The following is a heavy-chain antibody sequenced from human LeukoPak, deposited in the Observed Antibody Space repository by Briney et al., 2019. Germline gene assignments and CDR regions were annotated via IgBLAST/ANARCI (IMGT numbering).Heavy chain of an antibody. D-gene: IGHD5-18*01. CDR1: GFTFSSYG. Sequence: QPGRSLRLSCAASGFTFSSYGMHWVRQAPGKGLEWVAVIWYDGSKKYHADSVKGRFTISRDNSKNTLYLQMNSLRAEDTAVYYCARDLLGYSYDAYYFDFWGQGTLVTVSS. V-gene: IGHV3-33*01. J-gene: IGHJ4*02. CDR3: ARDLLGYSYDAYYFDF. CDR2: IWYDGSKK.